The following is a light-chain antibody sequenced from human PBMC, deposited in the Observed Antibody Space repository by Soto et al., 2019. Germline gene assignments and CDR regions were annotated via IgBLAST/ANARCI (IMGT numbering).Light chain of an antibody. J-gene: IGKJ1*01. Sequence: DIVMTQSPLSLPVTPGEPASISCRSSQSLLHSNGYNYLDWYLQTPGQSPQLLIYLGSNRASGVPDRFSGSGSGTDFTLKISRVEAEEVGVYYCMQALQPPWTFGQGTKVEIK. CDR2: LGS. CDR1: QSLLHSNGYNY. V-gene: IGKV2-28*01. CDR3: MQALQPPWT.